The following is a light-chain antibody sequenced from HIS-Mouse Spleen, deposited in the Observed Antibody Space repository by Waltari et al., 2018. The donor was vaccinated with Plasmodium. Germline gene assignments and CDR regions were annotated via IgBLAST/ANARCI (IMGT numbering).Light chain of an antibody. CDR1: QSVSSY. Sequence: EIGLTKSPATLSLSPGEKATPSCRASQSVSSYLAWYQQKPGQAPRLLIYDASNRATGIPARFSGSGSGTDFTLTISSLEPEDFAVYYCQQRSNWPLTFGGGTKVEIK. CDR2: DAS. J-gene: IGKJ4*01. CDR3: QQRSNWPLT. V-gene: IGKV3-11*01.